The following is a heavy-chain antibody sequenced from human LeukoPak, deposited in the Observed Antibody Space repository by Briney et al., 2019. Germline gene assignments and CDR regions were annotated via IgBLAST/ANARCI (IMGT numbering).Heavy chain of an antibody. D-gene: IGHD3-9*01. CDR3: AKDTVSETHFEFDY. CDR1: GFTFSSSA. Sequence: PGGSLRLSCAASGFTFSSSAMSWVRQAPGKGLEWVSSISGSGSGGSTYYADSVKGRFTISRDNSKNTLYLQMNSLIAEDTAVYYCAKDTVSETHFEFDYWGQGTLVTVSS. J-gene: IGHJ4*02. V-gene: IGHV3-23*01. CDR2: ISGSGSGGST.